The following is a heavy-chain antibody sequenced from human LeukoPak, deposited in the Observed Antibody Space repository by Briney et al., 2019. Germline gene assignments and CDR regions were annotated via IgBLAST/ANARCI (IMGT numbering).Heavy chain of an antibody. J-gene: IGHJ4*02. CDR3: ARDQIASSVTADY. CDR2: ISSDGSSR. V-gene: IGHV3-74*01. CDR1: GFTFSSYW. D-gene: IGHD6-6*01. Sequence: GGSLRLSCAASGFTFSSYWMSWVRQAPGKGLVWVSRISSDGSSRNYADSVKGRFTVSRDNAKNTLYLQMNSLRAEDTAVYYCARDQIASSVTADYWGQGTLVTVSS.